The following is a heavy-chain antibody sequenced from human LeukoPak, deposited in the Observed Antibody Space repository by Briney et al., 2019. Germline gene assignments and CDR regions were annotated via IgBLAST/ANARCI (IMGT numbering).Heavy chain of an antibody. V-gene: IGHV3-21*01. CDR3: ARDLGSGSYLFFDY. D-gene: IGHD3-10*01. Sequence: GGSLRLSCAASGFTFSSYSMNWVRQAPGKGLEWVSSISSSSSYIYYADSVKGRFTISRDNAKNSLYLQMNSLRAEDTAVYYCARDLGSGSYLFFDYWGQGTLVTVSS. J-gene: IGHJ4*02. CDR1: GFTFSSYS. CDR2: ISSSSSYI.